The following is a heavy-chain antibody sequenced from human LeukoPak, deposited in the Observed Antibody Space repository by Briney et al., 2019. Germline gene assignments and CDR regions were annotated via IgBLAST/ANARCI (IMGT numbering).Heavy chain of an antibody. V-gene: IGHV1-69*01. CDR1: GGTFSSYA. CDR3: AREVIGAARPGPIDY. Sequence: ASVKVSCKASGGTFSSYAISWVRQAPGQGLEWMGGIIPIFGTANYAQKFQGRVTITADESTSTAYMELSSLRSEDTAVYYCAREVIGAARPGPIDYWGQGTLATVSS. J-gene: IGHJ4*02. CDR2: IIPIFGTA. D-gene: IGHD6-6*01.